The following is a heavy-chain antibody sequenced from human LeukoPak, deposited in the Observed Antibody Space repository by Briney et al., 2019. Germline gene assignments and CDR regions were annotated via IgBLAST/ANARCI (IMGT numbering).Heavy chain of an antibody. D-gene: IGHD3-10*01. Sequence: PSETLSLTCTVSGGSISSYFWSWIRRPPGKGLEWIGYIYYSGSTNYNPSLKSRVTISVDTSKTQFSLKLSSVTAADTAVYYCARLDYYGSGSYFQFDPWGQGTLVTVSS. CDR3: ARLDYYGSGSYFQFDP. V-gene: IGHV4-59*08. CDR1: GGSISSYF. CDR2: IYYSGST. J-gene: IGHJ5*02.